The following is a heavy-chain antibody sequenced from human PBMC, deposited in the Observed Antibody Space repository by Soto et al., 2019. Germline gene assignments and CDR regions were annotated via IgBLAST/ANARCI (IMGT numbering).Heavy chain of an antibody. Sequence: PSETLSLTCAVYGGSFSGYYWSWIRQPPGKGLEWIGEINHSGSTNYNPSLKSRVTISVDTSKNQFSLKLSSVTAADTAVYYCASGYTIPYTGLQWLVRTNFDFWGQGTLVTVSS. V-gene: IGHV4-34*01. CDR3: ASGYTIPYTGLQWLVRTNFDF. J-gene: IGHJ4*02. CDR2: INHSGST. CDR1: GGSFSGYY. D-gene: IGHD6-19*01.